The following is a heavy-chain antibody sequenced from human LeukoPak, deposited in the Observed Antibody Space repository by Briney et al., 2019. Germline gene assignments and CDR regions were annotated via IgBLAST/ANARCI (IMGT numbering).Heavy chain of an antibody. V-gene: IGHV3-7*01. Sequence: PGTSLRLSCAASGFTFSSYWMTWVRQAPGKGLEWVANIKQDGSDEYYVDSVKGRFTISRDNAKNSLYLQMNSLRAEDTAVYYCAKDAAVGSSGYYYVPPLYYFHYWGQGTLVTVSS. CDR3: AKDAAVGSSGYYYVPPLYYFHY. CDR2: IKQDGSDE. CDR1: GFTFSSYW. J-gene: IGHJ4*02. D-gene: IGHD3-22*01.